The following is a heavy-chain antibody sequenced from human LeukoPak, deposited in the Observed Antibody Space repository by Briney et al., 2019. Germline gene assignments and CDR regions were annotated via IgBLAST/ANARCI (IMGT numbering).Heavy chain of an antibody. Sequence: SETLSLTCTVSGGSISSYYWSWIRQPPGKGLEWIGYIYYSGSTNYNPSLKSRVTISVDTSKNQFPLKLNSVTAADTAVYYCARIYCSSTSCYHFDYWGQGTLVTVSS. J-gene: IGHJ4*02. V-gene: IGHV4-59*01. CDR2: IYYSGST. CDR3: ARIYCSSTSCYHFDY. D-gene: IGHD2-2*01. CDR1: GGSISSYY.